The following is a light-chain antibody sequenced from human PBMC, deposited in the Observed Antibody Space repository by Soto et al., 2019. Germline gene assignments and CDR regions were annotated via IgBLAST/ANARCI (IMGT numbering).Light chain of an antibody. CDR3: SSYAGSNNYVV. CDR2: EVS. Sequence: QSALTQPPSASGSPGQSVTISCTGTSSDVGGYNYVSWYQQHPGKAPKLMIYEVSKRPSGVPDRFSGSKSGNTASLTDSGLQAEDEADYYSSSYAGSNNYVVFGGGTKLTVL. CDR1: SSDVGGYNY. J-gene: IGLJ2*01. V-gene: IGLV2-8*01.